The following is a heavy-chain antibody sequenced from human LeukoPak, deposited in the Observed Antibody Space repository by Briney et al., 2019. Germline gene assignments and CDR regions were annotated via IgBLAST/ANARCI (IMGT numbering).Heavy chain of an antibody. D-gene: IGHD3-22*01. CDR1: GGSISSYY. J-gene: IGHJ5*02. Sequence: PSETLSLTCTVSGGSISSYYWSWIRQPPGKGLEWIGYIYYSGSTNYNPSLKSRVTISVDTSKNQFSLKLSSVTAADTAVYYCARGTPITMDVVAFDPWGQGTLVTVSS. CDR3: ARGTPITMDVVAFDP. CDR2: IYYSGST. V-gene: IGHV4-59*08.